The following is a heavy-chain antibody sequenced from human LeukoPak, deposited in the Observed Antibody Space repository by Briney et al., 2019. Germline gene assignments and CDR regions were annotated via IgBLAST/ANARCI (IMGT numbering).Heavy chain of an antibody. Sequence: SETLSLICTVSGYSISSGYYWGWIRQPPGKGLEWIGSIYHSGSTYYNPSLKSRVTISVDTSKNQFSLKLSSVTAADTAVYYCASGGIVGASPRYYYYMDVWGKGTTVTVSS. D-gene: IGHD1-26*01. CDR2: IYHSGST. CDR1: GYSISSGYY. J-gene: IGHJ6*03. CDR3: ASGGIVGASPRYYYYMDV. V-gene: IGHV4-38-2*02.